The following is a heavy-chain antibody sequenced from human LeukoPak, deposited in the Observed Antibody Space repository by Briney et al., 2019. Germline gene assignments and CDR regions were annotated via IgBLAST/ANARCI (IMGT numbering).Heavy chain of an antibody. V-gene: IGHV3-23*01. Sequence: GGSLRLSCAASGFSFSNYAMTWVRQAPGKGLEWVSGISGGGGSIYYADFVKGRFTISRDNPKNTVYLQMNSLRAEDTAVYYCAKCARIDWLPIDYWGQGTLVTVSS. CDR3: AKCARIDWLPIDY. D-gene: IGHD3-9*01. CDR1: GFSFSNYA. J-gene: IGHJ4*02. CDR2: ISGGGGSI.